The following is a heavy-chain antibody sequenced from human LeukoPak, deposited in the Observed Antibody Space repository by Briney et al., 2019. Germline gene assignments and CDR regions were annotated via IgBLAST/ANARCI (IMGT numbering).Heavy chain of an antibody. CDR3: ARANRGL. CDR2: ISYDGSNK. V-gene: IGHV3-30-3*01. D-gene: IGHD3-10*01. Sequence: GGSLRLSCAASGFTFSSYAMHWVRQAPGKGLEWVAVISYDGSNKYYADSVKGRFTISRDNSKNTLYLQMNSLRAEDTAAYYCARANRGLWGQGTLVTVSS. J-gene: IGHJ4*02. CDR1: GFTFSSYA.